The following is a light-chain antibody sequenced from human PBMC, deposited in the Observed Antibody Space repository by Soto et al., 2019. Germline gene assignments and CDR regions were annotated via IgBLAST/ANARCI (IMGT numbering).Light chain of an antibody. Sequence: EMVLTQSPGTLSLSPGERATLSCRASQSVRSTYLAWYQQRPGQAPRLLIYDASSRATGVPDRFSGSGSGTDFTLTISRLEPEDFAVYYCHQYGGSPGTLGQGTKVEI. J-gene: IGKJ1*01. CDR3: HQYGGSPGT. CDR2: DAS. V-gene: IGKV3-20*01. CDR1: QSVRSTY.